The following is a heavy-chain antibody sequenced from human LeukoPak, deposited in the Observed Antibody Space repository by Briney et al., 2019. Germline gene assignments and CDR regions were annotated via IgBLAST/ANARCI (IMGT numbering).Heavy chain of an antibody. D-gene: IGHD6-13*01. CDR2: IWYDGSND. J-gene: IGHJ4*02. CDR3: ARFPTYGYTTTWYFDY. Sequence: QPGGSLRLSCAASGFTFSSYGMQWVRQAPGKGLEWVALIWYDGSNDYYGDSVKGRFTISRDNSKNTLYLQMNSLRAEDTAVYFCARFPTYGYTTTWYFDYWGQGTLVTVSS. CDR1: GFTFSSYG. V-gene: IGHV3-33*08.